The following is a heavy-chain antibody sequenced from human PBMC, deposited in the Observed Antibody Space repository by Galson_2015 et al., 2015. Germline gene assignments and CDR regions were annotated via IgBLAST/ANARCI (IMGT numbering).Heavy chain of an antibody. CDR2: ISYDGSNK. J-gene: IGHJ5*02. D-gene: IGHD6-13*01. CDR3: ARFARGIAAAGHNNWFDP. V-gene: IGHV3-30*01. CDR1: GFTFSSYA. Sequence: SLRLSCAASGFTFSSYAMHWVRQAPGKVLEWVAVISYDGSNKYYADSVKGRFTISRDNSKNTLYLQMNSLRAGDTAVYYCARFARGIAAAGHNNWFDPWGQGTLVTVSS.